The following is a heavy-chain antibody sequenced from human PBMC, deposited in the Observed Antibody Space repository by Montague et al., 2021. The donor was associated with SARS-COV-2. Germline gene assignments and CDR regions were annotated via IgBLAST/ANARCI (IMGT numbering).Heavy chain of an antibody. Sequence: SETLSLTCTVTGGPISGSSDYWGWIRQSPGKGLEWIASVYYSGNTYYXXNLKSRLTISVDTSKNQFSLKLKSVTAEDTALYYCARRIYSYGLGDWGQGTLVTVSS. D-gene: IGHD5-18*01. CDR1: GGPISGSSDY. V-gene: IGHV4-39*01. J-gene: IGHJ4*02. CDR3: ARRIYSYGLGD. CDR2: VYYSGNT.